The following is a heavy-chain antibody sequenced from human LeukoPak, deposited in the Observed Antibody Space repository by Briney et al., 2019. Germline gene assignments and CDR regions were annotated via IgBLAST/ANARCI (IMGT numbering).Heavy chain of an antibody. Sequence: ASVKVSCKASGYTFTSYDINWVRQAPGQGLEWMGGIIPIFGTANYAQKFQGRVTITTDESTSTAYMELSSLRSEDTAVYYCATNRGVVVTAIDYWGQGTLVTVSS. CDR3: ATNRGVVVTAIDY. CDR1: GYTFTSYD. CDR2: IIPIFGTA. V-gene: IGHV1-69*05. J-gene: IGHJ4*02. D-gene: IGHD2-21*02.